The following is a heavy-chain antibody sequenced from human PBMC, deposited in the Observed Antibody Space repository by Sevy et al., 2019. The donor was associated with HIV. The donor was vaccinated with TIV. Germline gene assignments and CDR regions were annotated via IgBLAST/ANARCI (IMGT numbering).Heavy chain of an antibody. CDR1: GGTFSSYA. Sequence: ASVKVSCKASGGTFSSYAISWVRQAPGQGLEWMGGIIPIFGTANYAQKFQGRVTITADESTSTAYMELRSLRSEDTAVYYCARDLYYTGMNYYYYGMDVWGQGTTVTVSS. CDR3: ARDLYYTGMNYYYYGMDV. V-gene: IGHV1-69*13. CDR2: IIPIFGTA. J-gene: IGHJ6*02. D-gene: IGHD3-3*01.